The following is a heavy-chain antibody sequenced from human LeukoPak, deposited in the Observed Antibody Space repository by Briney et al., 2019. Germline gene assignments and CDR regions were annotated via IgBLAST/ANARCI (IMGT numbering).Heavy chain of an antibody. J-gene: IGHJ6*02. Sequence: PGGSLRLSCAASGFTFSSYAMHWVRQAPGKGLEWVAVISYDGSNKYYADSVKGRFTISRDNSKNTLYLQMNSLRAEDTAVYYCARASPYPDPVITDYYGMDVWGQGTTVTVSS. CDR3: ARASPYPDPVITDYYGMDV. CDR2: ISYDGSNK. D-gene: IGHD2-21*01. V-gene: IGHV3-30-3*01. CDR1: GFTFSSYA.